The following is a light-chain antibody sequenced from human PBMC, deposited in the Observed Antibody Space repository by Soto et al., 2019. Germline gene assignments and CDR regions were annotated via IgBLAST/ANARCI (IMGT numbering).Light chain of an antibody. CDR1: QSVSSSQ. CDR2: AAS. Sequence: FVLTQSPGTLSLSPGKRATLSCRASQSVSSSQLAWFQQKPGQAPRLVIYAASSRAAGIPDRFSGSGYGTDFTLTISRLETEDFAVYYCQQYGSAPHTFGGGTKVDIK. CDR3: QQYGSAPHT. J-gene: IGKJ4*01. V-gene: IGKV3-20*01.